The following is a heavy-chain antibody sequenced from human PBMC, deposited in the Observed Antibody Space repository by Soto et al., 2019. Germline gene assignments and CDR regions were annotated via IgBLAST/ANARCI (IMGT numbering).Heavy chain of an antibody. V-gene: IGHV1-2*02. D-gene: IGHD3-10*01. Sequence: QVILVQSGAEVQKPGASLKVSCKASGYIFSAHYIHWVRQAPGQGLEWLGWINPHSGATNYAQKFLGRVTMSADTSASTAYMYLARLQSDDTAVYYCVSAHALGFSNWFDPWGRGTLVTVSS. J-gene: IGHJ5*02. CDR3: VSAHALGFSNWFDP. CDR2: INPHSGAT. CDR1: GYIFSAHY.